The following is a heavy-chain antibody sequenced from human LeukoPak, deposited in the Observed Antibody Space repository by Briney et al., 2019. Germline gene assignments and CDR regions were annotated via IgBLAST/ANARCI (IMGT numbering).Heavy chain of an antibody. Sequence: GSSVKVSCKASGGTFSSYAISWVRQAPGQGLEWMGRLIPIFGIANYAQKFQGRVTITADKSTSTAYMELSGLRSEDTAVYYCARDPDYYDSRPFDYWGQGTLVTVSS. CDR1: GGTFSSYA. J-gene: IGHJ4*02. D-gene: IGHD3-22*01. CDR3: ARDPDYYDSRPFDY. V-gene: IGHV1-69*04. CDR2: LIPIFGIA.